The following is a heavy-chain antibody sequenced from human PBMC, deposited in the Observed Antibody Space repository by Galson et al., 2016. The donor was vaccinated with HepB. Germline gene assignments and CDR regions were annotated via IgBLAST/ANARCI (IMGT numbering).Heavy chain of an antibody. CDR1: GFTFSSYG. D-gene: IGHD2-21*01. J-gene: IGHJ6*02. CDR3: AKDQVDTWNVVGMDV. Sequence: SLRLSCAASGFTFSSYGMHWVRQAPGKGLERVAVIWYDGTNKYYADSVKGRFTISRDNSKNTLSLQMNSLRAEDTAVYYCAKDQVDTWNVVGMDVWGQGTTVTVSS. V-gene: IGHV3-33*06. CDR2: IWYDGTNK.